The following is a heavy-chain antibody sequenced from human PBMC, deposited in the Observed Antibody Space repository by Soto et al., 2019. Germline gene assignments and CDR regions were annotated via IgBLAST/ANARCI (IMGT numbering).Heavy chain of an antibody. J-gene: IGHJ5*02. CDR1: GGSISSFY. CDR3: TRDLGYCSTTTCYPYFDP. D-gene: IGHD2-2*01. CDR2: VYYSGTI. Sequence: KPSETLSLTCTVSGGSISSFYWSWIRQPPGKELEWIGYVYYSGTINYNPSLKSRVTISVDTSKNQFSLKLSSVTAADTAIYYCTRDLGYCSTTTCYPYFDPWGQGTLVTVSS. V-gene: IGHV4-59*01.